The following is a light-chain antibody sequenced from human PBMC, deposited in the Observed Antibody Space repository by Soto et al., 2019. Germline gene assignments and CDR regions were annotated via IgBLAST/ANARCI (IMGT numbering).Light chain of an antibody. J-gene: IGKJ5*01. CDR1: QSVSSY. CDR3: QQRSNWPSIT. V-gene: IGKV3-11*01. Sequence: EIVVTQSPATLSLSPGERATLSCRASQSVSSYLAWYQQKPGQAPRLLIYDASNRATGIPARFSGSGSGTDFILTISRLEPEDFAVYYCQQRSNWPSITFGQGTRLEIK. CDR2: DAS.